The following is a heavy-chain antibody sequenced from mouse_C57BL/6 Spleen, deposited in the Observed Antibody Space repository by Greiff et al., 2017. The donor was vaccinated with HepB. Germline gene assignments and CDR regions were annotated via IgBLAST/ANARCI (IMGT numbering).Heavy chain of an antibody. V-gene: IGHV3-1*01. CDR3: ARREYGYYFDY. J-gene: IGHJ2*01. Sequence: EVKLEESGPGMVKPSQSLSLTCTVTGYSITSGYDWHWIRHFPGNKLEWMGYISYSGSTNYNPSLKRRISITHDTSKNHFFLKLNSVTTEDTATYYCARREYGYYFDYWGQGTTLTVSS. D-gene: IGHD2-10*02. CDR2: ISYSGST. CDR1: GYSITSGYD.